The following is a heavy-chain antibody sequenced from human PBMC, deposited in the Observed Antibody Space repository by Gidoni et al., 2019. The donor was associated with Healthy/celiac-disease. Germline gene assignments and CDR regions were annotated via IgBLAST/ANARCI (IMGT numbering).Heavy chain of an antibody. CDR3: ARGPPHTIFGVGGYFDY. J-gene: IGHJ4*02. V-gene: IGHV1-69*01. Sequence: HGPLVQSGAEVKKPGSSVKVSCKESGGTLRPHGISWVRQAPGQGLEWMGGIIPIFGTANYAQKFQGRVTITADESTSTAYMELSSLRSEDTAVYYCARGPPHTIFGVGGYFDYWGQGTLVTVSS. D-gene: IGHD3-3*01. CDR1: GGTLRPHG. CDR2: IIPIFGTA.